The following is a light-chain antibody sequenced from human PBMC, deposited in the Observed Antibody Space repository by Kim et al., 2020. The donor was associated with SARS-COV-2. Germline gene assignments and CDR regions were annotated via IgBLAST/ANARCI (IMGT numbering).Light chain of an antibody. Sequence: EIVLTQSPGTLSLSPGERATLSCRASQSVSSSYLAWYQQKPGQAPRLLIYATSSRATGIPDRFRGGGSGTDFTLTISRLEPEDFAVYYCQQYGSSPRTFGQGPKLEI. CDR1: QSVSSSY. J-gene: IGKJ2*01. CDR2: ATS. V-gene: IGKV3-20*01. CDR3: QQYGSSPRT.